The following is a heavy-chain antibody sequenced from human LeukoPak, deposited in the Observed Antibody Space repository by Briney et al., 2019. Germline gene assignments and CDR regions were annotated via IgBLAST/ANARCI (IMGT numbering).Heavy chain of an antibody. CDR3: VTPPD. V-gene: IGHV3-15*01. Sequence: GGSLRLSCEASGITISDAWMSWVRQAPGKGLEWVGRIKSKSAGGTTDHAAPAKGRFTISRDDSKNTLYLQMNSLTIEDTAVYYCVTPPDWGQGTLVTVSS. D-gene: IGHD5-18*01. CDR2: IKSKSAGGTT. CDR1: GITISDAW. J-gene: IGHJ4*02.